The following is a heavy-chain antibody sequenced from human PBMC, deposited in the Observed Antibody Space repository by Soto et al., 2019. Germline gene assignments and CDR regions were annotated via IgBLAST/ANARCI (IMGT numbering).Heavy chain of an antibody. CDR3: ARARYSSSWTRNYYYYYGMDV. D-gene: IGHD6-13*01. J-gene: IGHJ6*02. CDR2: INHSGST. Sequence: PSETLSLTCAVYGGSFSGYYWSWIRQPPGKGLEWIGEINHSGSTNYNPSLKSRVTISVDTSKNQFSLKLSSVTAADTAVYYCARARYSSSWTRNYYYYYGMDVWGQGTTVT. V-gene: IGHV4-34*01. CDR1: GGSFSGYY.